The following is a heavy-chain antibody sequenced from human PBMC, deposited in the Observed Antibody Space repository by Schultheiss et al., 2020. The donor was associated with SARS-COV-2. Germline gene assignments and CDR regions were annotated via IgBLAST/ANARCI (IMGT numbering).Heavy chain of an antibody. CDR1: GFTFSSYG. CDR3: ARGEVRYQLDY. Sequence: GGSLRLSCAASGFTFSSYGMHWVRQAPGKGLEWVANIKQDGSEKYYVDSVKGRFTISRDNAKNSLYLQMNSLRAEDTALYHCARGEVRYQLDYWGQGTLVTVSS. D-gene: IGHD2-2*01. V-gene: IGHV3-7*03. CDR2: IKQDGSEK. J-gene: IGHJ4*02.